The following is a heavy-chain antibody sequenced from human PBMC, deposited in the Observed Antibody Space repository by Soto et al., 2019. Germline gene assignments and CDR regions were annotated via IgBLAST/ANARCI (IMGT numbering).Heavy chain of an antibody. D-gene: IGHD2-2*01. CDR2: ISWNSGSI. CDR3: ATSFADPSYCDY. CDR1: GFTFDDYA. J-gene: IGHJ4*02. Sequence: EVQLVESGGGLVQPGRSLRLSCAASGFTFDDYAMHWVRQAPGKGLEWVSGISWNSGSIGYADSVKGRFTISRDNAKKSLYLHMNSLRAEETALYYCATSFADPSYCDYWGKGTRFTVSS. V-gene: IGHV3-9*01.